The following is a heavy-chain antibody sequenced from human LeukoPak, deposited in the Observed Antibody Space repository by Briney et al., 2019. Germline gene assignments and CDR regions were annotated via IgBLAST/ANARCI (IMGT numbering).Heavy chain of an antibody. CDR2: IYYSGST. Sequence: KSSETLSLTCAVSGGSISSYYWSWIRQPPGKGLEWIGYIYYSGSTNYNPSLKSRVTISVDASKNQFSLRLSSVTAADTAVYSCARWVGGFDYWGQGTLVTVSS. CDR1: GGSISSYY. CDR3: ARWVGGFDY. J-gene: IGHJ4*02. D-gene: IGHD3-16*01. V-gene: IGHV4-59*01.